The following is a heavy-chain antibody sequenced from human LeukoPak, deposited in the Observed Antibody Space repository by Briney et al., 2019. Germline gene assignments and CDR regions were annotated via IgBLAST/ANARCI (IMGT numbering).Heavy chain of an antibody. J-gene: IGHJ6*02. CDR3: ARDSSGWYYYYYGMDV. V-gene: IGHV1-46*01. Sequence: GASVKVSCKASGYTFTSCYMHWVRQAPGQGLEWMGIINPSGGSTSYAQKFQGRVTMTRDTSTSTVYMELSSLRSEDTAVYYCARDSSGWYYYYYGMDVWGQGTTVTVSS. CDR1: GYTFTSCY. D-gene: IGHD6-19*01. CDR2: INPSGGST.